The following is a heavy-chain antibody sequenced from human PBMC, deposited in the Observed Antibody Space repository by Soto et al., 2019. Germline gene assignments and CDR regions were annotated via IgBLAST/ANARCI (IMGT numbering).Heavy chain of an antibody. CDR1: GGSMTTGSYF. CDR2: VFRSGSI. CDR3: ARARNRYFDY. D-gene: IGHD1-1*01. Sequence: QVQLQESGPGLVRPSESLSLTCNVSGGSMTTGSYFWSWIRQPPGKGLEWIGYVFRSGSINYSPYFKSRVTISIDTSKNQFSLMLKSVTAADTAVYFCARARNRYFDYWGQGALVTVSS. J-gene: IGHJ4*02. V-gene: IGHV4-61*01.